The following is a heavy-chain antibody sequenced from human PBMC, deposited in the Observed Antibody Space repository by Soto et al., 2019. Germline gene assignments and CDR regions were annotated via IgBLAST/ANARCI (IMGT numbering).Heavy chain of an antibody. CDR3: ARGGGPYVWFNEF. CDR1: GGLFSSFA. J-gene: IGHJ4*02. CDR2: IIPVFGTT. V-gene: IGHV1-69*01. Sequence: QEQLVQSGAEVKKPGSSVKVSCKDSGGLFSSFAISWVRQAPGQGLEWMGGIIPVFGTTNYAQKFQGRVTITADESTNTAYMELTSLTSDATAMYNWARGGGPYVWFNEFWGKGTQVTVSS. D-gene: IGHD3-16*01.